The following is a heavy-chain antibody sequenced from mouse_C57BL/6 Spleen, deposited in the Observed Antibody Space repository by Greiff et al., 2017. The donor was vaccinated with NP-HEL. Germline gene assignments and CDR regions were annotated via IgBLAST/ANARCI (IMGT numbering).Heavy chain of an antibody. J-gene: IGHJ4*01. Sequence: VQLQQSGGGLVKPGGSLKLSCAASGFTFSDYGMHWVRQAPEKGLEWVAYISSGSSTIYYADTVKGRFTISRDNAKNTLFLQMTSLRSEDTAMYYCARGGSTMVTTRVMDYWGQGTSVTVSS. V-gene: IGHV5-17*01. CDR2: ISSGSSTI. D-gene: IGHD2-2*01. CDR3: ARGGSTMVTTRVMDY. CDR1: GFTFSDYG.